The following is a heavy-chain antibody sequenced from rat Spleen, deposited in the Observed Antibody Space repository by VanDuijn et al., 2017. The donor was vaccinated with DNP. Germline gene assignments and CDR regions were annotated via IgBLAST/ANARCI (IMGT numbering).Heavy chain of an antibody. CDR2: IWGYGTT. CDR3: TRRTVAACYFDY. Sequence: QVQLKESGPGLVQPSQTLSLTCTVSGFSLTTNSVHWVRQPPGKGLEWVGAIWGYGTTDYDSTLRSRLSISRDTSRSQVFLKMNSLQTEDTAIYFCTRRTVAACYFDYWGQGVMVTVSS. V-gene: IGHV2-1*01. D-gene: IGHD1-3*01. CDR1: GFSLTTNS. J-gene: IGHJ2*01.